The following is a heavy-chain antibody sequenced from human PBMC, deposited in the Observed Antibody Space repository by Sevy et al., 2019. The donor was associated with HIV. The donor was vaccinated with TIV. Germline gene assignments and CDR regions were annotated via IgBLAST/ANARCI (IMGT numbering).Heavy chain of an antibody. Sequence: SETLSLTCTVSGGSISSGGYYWSWIRQHPGKGLEWIGYIYYSGSTYYNPSLKSRVTISVDTSKNQFSLKLSSVTAADTAVYYCARDRVYYYDSSGYYSYYYGMDVWGQWTTVTVSS. CDR1: GGSISSGGYY. CDR3: ARDRVYYYDSSGYYSYYYGMDV. J-gene: IGHJ6*02. CDR2: IYYSGST. V-gene: IGHV4-31*03. D-gene: IGHD3-22*01.